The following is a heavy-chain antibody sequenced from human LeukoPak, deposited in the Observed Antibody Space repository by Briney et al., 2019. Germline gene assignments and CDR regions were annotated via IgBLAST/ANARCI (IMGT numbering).Heavy chain of an antibody. D-gene: IGHD3-22*01. CDR3: AREYYDSGGYYNDY. J-gene: IGHJ4*02. Sequence: SETLSLTCTVSGGSISSYYWSWIRQPPGKGLEWIGYIYYSGSTNYNPSLKSRVTISVDTSKNQFSLKLSSVTAADTAVYYCAREYYDSGGYYNDYWGQGTLVTVSS. V-gene: IGHV4-59*01. CDR1: GGSISSYY. CDR2: IYYSGST.